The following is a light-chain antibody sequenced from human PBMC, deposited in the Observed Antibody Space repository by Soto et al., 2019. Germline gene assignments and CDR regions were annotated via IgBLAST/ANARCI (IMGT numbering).Light chain of an antibody. CDR3: QYYDSSRT. Sequence: IVLTQSPDTLSLSPGERATLSCRASQDVASTYLAWYQQKPGQAPRLLIYGASGRAAGVAERFSGSGSGTQFTLTISRLEPEDFAVYYCQYYDSSRTFAQGTSVEI. CDR2: GAS. CDR1: QDVASTY. J-gene: IGKJ1*01. V-gene: IGKV3-20*01.